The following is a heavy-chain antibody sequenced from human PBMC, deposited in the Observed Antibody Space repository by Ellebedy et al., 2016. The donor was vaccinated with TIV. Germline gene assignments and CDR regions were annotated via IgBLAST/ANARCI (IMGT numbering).Heavy chain of an antibody. Sequence: AASVKVSCKASGYIFTSYYMHWVRQAPGQGLEWVGIINPSGGSTNYGQKFQGRVTMTRDTSTSTVYMELSSLRSDDTAVYYCARDLRWTDSFDMWGQGTMVTVSS. CDR2: INPSGGST. J-gene: IGHJ3*02. V-gene: IGHV1-46*01. D-gene: IGHD4-23*01. CDR3: ARDLRWTDSFDM. CDR1: GYIFTSYY.